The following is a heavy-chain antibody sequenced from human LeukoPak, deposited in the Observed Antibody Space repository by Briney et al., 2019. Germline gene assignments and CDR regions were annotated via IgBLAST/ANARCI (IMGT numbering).Heavy chain of an antibody. J-gene: IGHJ5*02. CDR2: FDPEDGET. Sequence: GASVKVSCKVSGYTLTELFMHWVRQAPGKGLEWMGGFDPEDGETIYAQKFQVRVTRTEDTSTDTAYMELSSLRSEDTAVYYCATGPQLWRQDGWFDPWGQGTLVTVSS. CDR3: ATGPQLWRQDGWFDP. V-gene: IGHV1-24*01. CDR1: GYTLTELF. D-gene: IGHD5-24*01.